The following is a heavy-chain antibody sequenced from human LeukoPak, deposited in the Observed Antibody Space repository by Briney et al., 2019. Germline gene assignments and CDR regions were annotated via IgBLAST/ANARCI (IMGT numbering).Heavy chain of an antibody. CDR1: GFTFSSYG. J-gene: IGHJ4*02. V-gene: IGHV3-23*01. D-gene: IGHD6-13*01. Sequence: GRSLRLSCAASGFTFSSYGMPWVRQAPGKGLEWVSAISGSGGSTYYADSVKGRFTISRDTSKNTLYLQMNSLRDEDTAVHYCATSGIAAAGKDYFDYWGQGTLVTVSS. CDR3: ATSGIAAAGKDYFDY. CDR2: ISGSGGST.